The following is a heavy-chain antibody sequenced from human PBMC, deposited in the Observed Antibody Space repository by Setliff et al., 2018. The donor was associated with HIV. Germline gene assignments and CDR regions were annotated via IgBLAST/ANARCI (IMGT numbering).Heavy chain of an antibody. CDR1: GYTFTSYY. D-gene: IGHD6-19*01. J-gene: IGHJ5*02. CDR2: INPSGGST. CDR3: ARTSIRSGWGRNNWFDP. V-gene: IGHV1-46*01. Sequence: PGPSVKVSCKASGYTFTSYYMHWVRQAPGQGLEWMGIINPSGGSTSYAQKFQGRVTITRDTSISTAYMELSSLRSEDTAVYYCARTSIRSGWGRNNWFDPWGQGTLVTV.